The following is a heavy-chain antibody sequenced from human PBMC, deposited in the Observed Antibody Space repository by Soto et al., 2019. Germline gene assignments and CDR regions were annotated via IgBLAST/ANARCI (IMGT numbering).Heavy chain of an antibody. CDR3: ARSHSSGGAWYFDY. D-gene: IGHD6-25*01. V-gene: IGHV1-2*04. Sequence: ASGEGSCKASGYTFTGYYRHWVRQAPGQGLEWMGWINPNSGGTNYAQKFQGWVTMTRDTSISTAYMELSRLRSDDTAVYYCARSHSSGGAWYFDYWGQGTLVTVSS. CDR2: INPNSGGT. CDR1: GYTFTGYY. J-gene: IGHJ4*02.